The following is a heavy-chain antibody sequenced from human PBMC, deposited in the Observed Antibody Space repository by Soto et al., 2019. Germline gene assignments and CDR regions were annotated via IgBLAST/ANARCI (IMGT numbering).Heavy chain of an antibody. CDR3: ARVRYGAEYYGLDV. Sequence: EVQLVESGGGLVKPGGSLRLSCVASGFTFSSYSMDWVRQAPGKGLEWVSSISSSSSYIHYVDSVKGRFTISRDNAKNSLYLQMNSLRAEDTAVYYCARVRYGAEYYGLDVWGQGTTVIVSS. D-gene: IGHD1-20*01. V-gene: IGHV3-21*01. CDR1: GFTFSSYS. CDR2: ISSSSSYI. J-gene: IGHJ6*02.